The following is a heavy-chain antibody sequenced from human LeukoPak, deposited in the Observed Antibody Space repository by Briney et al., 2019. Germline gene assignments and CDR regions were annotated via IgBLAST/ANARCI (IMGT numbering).Heavy chain of an antibody. D-gene: IGHD3-22*01. Sequence: SVKVSCKTSGFTFITSALQWVRHARGQRLEWIGWIVVGSGNTDYAQKFQERVTITRDMSTSTAYMELSSLRSEDTAVYYCAADPSYSSGYRYYFDYWGQGTLVTVSS. J-gene: IGHJ4*02. CDR1: GFTFITSA. CDR3: AADPSYSSGYRYYFDY. CDR2: IVVGSGNT. V-gene: IGHV1-58*01.